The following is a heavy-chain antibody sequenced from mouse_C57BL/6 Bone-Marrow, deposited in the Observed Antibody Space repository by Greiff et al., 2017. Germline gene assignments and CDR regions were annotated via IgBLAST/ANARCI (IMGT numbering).Heavy chain of an antibody. CDR2: IRNKANGYTT. D-gene: IGHD2-5*01. J-gene: IGHJ2*01. CDR3: ARSNRNYGYYFDY. V-gene: IGHV7-3*01. CDR1: GFTFTDYY. Sequence: EVQLVESGGGLVQPGGSLSLSCAASGFTFTDYYMSWVRQPPGKALEWLGFIRNKANGYTTEYSASVKGRFTISRDNSQSILYLQMNALRAEDSATYYCARSNRNYGYYFDYWGQGTTLTVSS.